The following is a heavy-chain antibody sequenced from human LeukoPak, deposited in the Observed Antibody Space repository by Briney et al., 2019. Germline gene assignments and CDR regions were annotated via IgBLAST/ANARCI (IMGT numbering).Heavy chain of an antibody. Sequence: PGGSLRLSCAASGFTFSDYYMSWIRQAPGKGLEWVSYISSSSSYTNYADSVKGRFTISRDNAKNSLYLQMNSLRAEDTAVYYCARNYYDSSGLGLDIWGQGTMVTVSS. CDR1: GFTFSDYY. CDR2: ISSSSSYT. D-gene: IGHD3-22*01. V-gene: IGHV3-11*03. J-gene: IGHJ3*02. CDR3: ARNYYDSSGLGLDI.